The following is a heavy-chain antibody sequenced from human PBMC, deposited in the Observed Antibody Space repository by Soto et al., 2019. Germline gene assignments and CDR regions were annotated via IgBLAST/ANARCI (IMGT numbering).Heavy chain of an antibody. CDR3: AKDRLAENWNYAY. J-gene: IGHJ4*02. Sequence: GGSLRLSCAASGFTFSSYAMSWVRQAPGKGLEWVSAISGSSGSTYYADSVKGRFTISRDNSKNTLYLQMNSLRAEDTAVYYCAKDRLAENWNYAYWGQGTLVTVSS. V-gene: IGHV3-23*01. CDR2: ISGSSGST. CDR1: GFTFSSYA. D-gene: IGHD1-7*01.